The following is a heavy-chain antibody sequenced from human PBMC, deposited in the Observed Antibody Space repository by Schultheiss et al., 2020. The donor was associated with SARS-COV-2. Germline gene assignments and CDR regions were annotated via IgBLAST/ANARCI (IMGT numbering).Heavy chain of an antibody. CDR1: GASITSDTW. CDR3: ARSNYCTWCGFDY. D-gene: IGHD1-7*01. V-gene: IGHV4-4*02. Sequence: GSLRLSCAVSGASITSDTWWIWVRQPPGKGLEWIGEIIHDGSTNYNPSLKSRVTISVDTSKNQFSLKLSSVTAADTAVYYCARSNYCTWCGFDYWGQGALVTAPQ. J-gene: IGHJ4*02. CDR2: IIHDGST.